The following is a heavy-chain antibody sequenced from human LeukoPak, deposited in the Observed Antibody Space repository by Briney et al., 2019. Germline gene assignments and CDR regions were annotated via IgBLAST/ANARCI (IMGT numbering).Heavy chain of an antibody. Sequence: RPSETLSLTCIVSGGSISSGTYYWNWIRQPAGKGLEWIGRIYTSGSTSGSTSCNPSLKSRVTISVDTSKNQFSLKLSSVTAADTAVYYCAKGSSSSRAELYYWGQGTLVTVSS. CDR3: AKGSSSSRAELYY. CDR1: GGSISSGTYY. J-gene: IGHJ4*02. V-gene: IGHV4-61*02. D-gene: IGHD6-13*01. CDR2: IYTSGSTSGST.